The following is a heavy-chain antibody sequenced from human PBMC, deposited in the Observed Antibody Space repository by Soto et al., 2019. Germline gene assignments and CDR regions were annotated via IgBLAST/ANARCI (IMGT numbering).Heavy chain of an antibody. CDR2: IYYSGST. V-gene: IGHV4-59*01. J-gene: IGHJ5*02. D-gene: IGHD5-12*01. Sequence: TSETLSLTCTVSGGSISSYYWSWIRQPPGKGLEWIGYIYYSGSTNYNPSLKSRVTISVDTSKNQFSLKLSSVAAADTAVYYCARDALGGYDSRFDPWGRGTLVTVSS. CDR1: GGSISSYY. CDR3: ARDALGGYDSRFDP.